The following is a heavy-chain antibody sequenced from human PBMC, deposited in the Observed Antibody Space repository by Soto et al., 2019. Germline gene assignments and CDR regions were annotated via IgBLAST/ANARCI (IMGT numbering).Heavy chain of an antibody. Sequence: QVQLVQSGAEVKKPGASVKVSCKASGYTFISYGISWVRQAPGQGLEWMGWISAYNGNTNYAQKLQGRVTMTTDTSTSTAYMELRSLRSDDTAVYYCARDVPYIVVVVAANAFDIWGQGTMVTVSS. CDR2: ISAYNGNT. CDR1: GYTFISYG. D-gene: IGHD2-15*01. CDR3: ARDVPYIVVVVAANAFDI. J-gene: IGHJ3*02. V-gene: IGHV1-18*01.